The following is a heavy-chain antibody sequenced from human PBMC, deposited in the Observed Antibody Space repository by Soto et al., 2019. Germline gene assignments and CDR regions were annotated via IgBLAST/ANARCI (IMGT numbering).Heavy chain of an antibody. CDR3: ARPLAVNAFDI. CDR2: IDPSDSYT. D-gene: IGHD3-22*01. J-gene: IGHJ3*02. V-gene: IGHV5-10-1*01. Sequence: GESLKISCNGSGYSFTSYCISLVLQMPGKGLEWMGRIDPSDSYTNYSPSFQGHVTISADKSISTAYLQWSSLKASDTAMYYCARPLAVNAFDIWGQGTMVTFSS. CDR1: GYSFTSYC.